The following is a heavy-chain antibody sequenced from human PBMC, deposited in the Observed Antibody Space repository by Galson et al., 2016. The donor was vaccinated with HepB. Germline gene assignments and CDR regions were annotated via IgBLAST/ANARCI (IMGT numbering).Heavy chain of an antibody. V-gene: IGHV3-48*03. CDR3: ARDAEGIPFDY. CDR1: GFTFSTYK. D-gene: IGHD1-14*01. J-gene: IGHJ4*02. Sequence: SLRLSCAASGFTFSTYKMNWVRQASGKGLELVAHITGAGTVMYYADSVEGRFTVPRDNAQNSLYLLMNSLRVEDTAVYYCARDAEGIPFDYWGKGTPVTVSS. CDR2: ITGAGTVM.